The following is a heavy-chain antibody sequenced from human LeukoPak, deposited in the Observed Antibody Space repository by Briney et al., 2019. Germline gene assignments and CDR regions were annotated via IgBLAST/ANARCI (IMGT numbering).Heavy chain of an antibody. CDR3: ARHNREAVAGRARVQHDSWFDP. Sequence: SETLSLTCTVSGGSISSSSYYWSWIRQPPGKGLEWIGYIYYSGSTNYNPSLKSRVTISVDTSKNQFSLKLSSVTAADTAVYYCARHNREAVAGRARVQHDSWFDPWGQGTLVTVSS. CDR2: IYYSGST. J-gene: IGHJ5*02. CDR1: GGSISSSSYY. V-gene: IGHV4-61*05. D-gene: IGHD6-19*01.